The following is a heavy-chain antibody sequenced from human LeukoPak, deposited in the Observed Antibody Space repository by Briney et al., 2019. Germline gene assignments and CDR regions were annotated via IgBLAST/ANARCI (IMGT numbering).Heavy chain of an antibody. CDR3: ARGGAVAGTRLRKYYYYYGMDV. D-gene: IGHD6-19*01. J-gene: IGHJ6*02. CDR2: ISYDGSNK. Sequence: PGRSLRLSCAASGFTFSSYAVHWVRQAPGKGLEWVAVISYDGSNKYYADSVKGRFTISRDNSKNTLYLQMNSLRAEDTAVYYCARGGAVAGTRLRKYYYYYGMDVWGQGTTVTVSS. V-gene: IGHV3-30-3*01. CDR1: GFTFSSYA.